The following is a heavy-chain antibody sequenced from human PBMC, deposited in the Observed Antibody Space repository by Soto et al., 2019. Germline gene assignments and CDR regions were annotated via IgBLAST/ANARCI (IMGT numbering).Heavy chain of an antibody. CDR2: IYYSGST. Sequence: SSETLSLTCTVSGGSISSYYWSWIRQPPGKGLEWIGYIYYSGSTNYNPSLKSRVTISVDTSKNQFSLKLSSVTAADTAVYYCARAGYDFWSGLGPYYYYYMDVWGKGTTVTVSS. V-gene: IGHV4-59*01. D-gene: IGHD3-3*01. J-gene: IGHJ6*03. CDR3: ARAGYDFWSGLGPYYYYYMDV. CDR1: GGSISSYY.